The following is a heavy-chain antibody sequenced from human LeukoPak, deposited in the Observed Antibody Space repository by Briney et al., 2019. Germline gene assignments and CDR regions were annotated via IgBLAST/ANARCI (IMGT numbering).Heavy chain of an antibody. CDR3: VREDTPATANY. D-gene: IGHD2-21*02. Sequence: GSLRLSCAASGFNFANHAMSWVRQTPGKGLEWVSAISGGGDITYYADSVKGRFTISRDNSKDTLFLQMHSLRPGDTAVYYCVREDTPATANYWGQGTLVTISS. V-gene: IGHV3-23*01. CDR2: ISGGGDIT. J-gene: IGHJ4*02. CDR1: GFNFANHA.